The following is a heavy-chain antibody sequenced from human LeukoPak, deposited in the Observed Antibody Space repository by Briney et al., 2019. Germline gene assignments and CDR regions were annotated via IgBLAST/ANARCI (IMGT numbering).Heavy chain of an antibody. D-gene: IGHD6-19*01. CDR3: ARDGAIRAVAGAFDY. CDR1: GFTFSSYG. J-gene: IGHJ4*02. Sequence: GRSLRLSCAASGFTFSSYGMHWVRQAPGKGLEWVAVISYDGSNKYYADSVKGRFTISRDNSKNTLYLQMNSLRAEDTAVYYCARDGAIRAVAGAFDYWGQGTLVTVSS. CDR2: ISYDGSNK. V-gene: IGHV3-30*03.